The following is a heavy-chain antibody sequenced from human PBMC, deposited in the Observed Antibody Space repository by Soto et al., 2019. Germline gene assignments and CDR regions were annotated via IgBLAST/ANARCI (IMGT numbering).Heavy chain of an antibody. Sequence: SETLSFTCTVPGPSISSTFWSWIRQSPGKGLEWIGYMYYSGNANYNPSLRSRITISVDTSKNQFSLNLNSVTAADTAVYYCAREYPVHSAYFDYWGQG. CDR1: GPSISSTF. CDR2: MYYSGNA. J-gene: IGHJ4*02. V-gene: IGHV4-59*01. CDR3: AREYPVHSAYFDY. D-gene: IGHD1-26*01.